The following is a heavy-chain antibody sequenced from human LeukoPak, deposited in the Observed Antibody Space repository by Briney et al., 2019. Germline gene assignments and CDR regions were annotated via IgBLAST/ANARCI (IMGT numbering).Heavy chain of an antibody. CDR3: ARDNKWLLPHHYYYGMDV. V-gene: IGHV3-30*04. Sequence: PGGSLRLSCAAPGFTFSSYAMHWVRQAPGKGLEWVAVISYDGSNKYYADSVKGRFTISRDNSKNTLYLQMNSLRAEDTAVYYCARDNKWLLPHHYYYGMDVWGQGTTVTVSS. CDR1: GFTFSSYA. CDR2: ISYDGSNK. J-gene: IGHJ6*02. D-gene: IGHD3-22*01.